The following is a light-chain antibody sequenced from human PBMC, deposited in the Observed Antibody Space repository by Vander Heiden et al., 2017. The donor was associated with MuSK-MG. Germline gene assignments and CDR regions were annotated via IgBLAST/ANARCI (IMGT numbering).Light chain of an antibody. Sequence: DIVLTQSPGTLSLSPGERATLSCRASQSVSSSYLAWYQQKPGQAPRLLIYGASSRATGIPDRFSGSGCGTDFTLTISRREPEDFAVYYCQQHCSSPPLTFGGGTKVEIK. CDR1: QSVSSSY. CDR2: GAS. CDR3: QQHCSSPPLT. J-gene: IGKJ4*01. V-gene: IGKV3-20*01.